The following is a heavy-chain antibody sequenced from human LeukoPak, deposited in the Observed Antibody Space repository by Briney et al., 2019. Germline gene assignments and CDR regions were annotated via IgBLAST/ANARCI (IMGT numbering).Heavy chain of an antibody. CDR1: GFTFSRYT. V-gene: IGHV3-30*04. D-gene: IGHD2-15*01. CDR2: ISHDGGNK. Sequence: PGGSLRLSCAASGFTFSRYTMHWVRQAPGKGLEWVAFISHDGGNKYYADSVQGRFTISRDNSKNTLYVQMNSLRAEDTAVYYCARALGYCSGGSCYGDYYYGMDVWGQGTTVTVSS. J-gene: IGHJ6*02. CDR3: ARALGYCSGGSCYGDYYYGMDV.